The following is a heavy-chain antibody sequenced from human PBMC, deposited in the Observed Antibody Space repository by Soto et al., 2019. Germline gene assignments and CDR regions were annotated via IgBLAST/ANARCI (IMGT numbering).Heavy chain of an antibody. Sequence: SETLSLTCSVSGGSISSGGYYWSWIRQHPGKGLEWIGYIYYSGSTYYNPSLKSRVTISVDTSKNQFSLKLSSVTAADTAVYYCAREGGNSEDYWGQGTLVTVSS. CDR3: AREGGNSEDY. D-gene: IGHD2-21*02. CDR2: IYYSGST. CDR1: GGSISSGGYY. J-gene: IGHJ4*02. V-gene: IGHV4-31*03.